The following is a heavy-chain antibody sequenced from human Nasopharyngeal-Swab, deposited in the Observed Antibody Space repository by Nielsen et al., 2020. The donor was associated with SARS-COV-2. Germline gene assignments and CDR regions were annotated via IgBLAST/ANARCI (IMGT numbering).Heavy chain of an antibody. V-gene: IGHV4-39*01. CDR3: ARHSRVTTVVVVTLFDF. Sequence: WIRQPPGKGLEWIGSMSYSGVTFYNPSLRNRVTLSVDTSKNLLSLKLDSVTAADTALYYCARHSRVTTVVVVTLFDFWGQGIQVTRLL. CDR2: MSYSGVT. J-gene: IGHJ4*02. D-gene: IGHD3-22*01.